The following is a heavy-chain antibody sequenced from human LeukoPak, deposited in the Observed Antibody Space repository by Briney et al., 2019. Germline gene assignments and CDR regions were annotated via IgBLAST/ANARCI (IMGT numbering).Heavy chain of an antibody. J-gene: IGHJ4*02. D-gene: IGHD3-22*01. CDR3: ARTIDSSGSYLTDY. CDR1: GYTFTSYD. Sequence: ASVTVSCTASGYTFTSYDINWVRQATGQGLEWMGWMNPNSGNTGYAQKFQGRVTITRNTSISTAYMELSSLRSEDTAVYYCARTIDSSGSYLTDYWGQGTLVTVSS. V-gene: IGHV1-8*03. CDR2: MNPNSGNT.